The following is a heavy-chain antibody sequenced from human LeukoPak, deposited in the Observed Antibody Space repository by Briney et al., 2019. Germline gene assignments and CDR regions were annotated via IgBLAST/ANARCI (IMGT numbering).Heavy chain of an antibody. CDR3: ARDYSNYDYYYYGMDV. Sequence: ASVKVSCKASGGTFSSYAISWVRQAPGQGLEWMGGIIPIFGTANYAQKFQGRVTITADESTSTACMELSSLRSEDTAVYYCARDYSNYDYYYYGMDVWGQGTTVTVSS. J-gene: IGHJ6*02. CDR1: GGTFSSYA. V-gene: IGHV1-69*13. D-gene: IGHD4-11*01. CDR2: IIPIFGTA.